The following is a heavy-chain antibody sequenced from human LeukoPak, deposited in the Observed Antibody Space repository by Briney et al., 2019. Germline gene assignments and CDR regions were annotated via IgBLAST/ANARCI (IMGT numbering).Heavy chain of an antibody. CDR3: AKDPGAHDKHFDH. V-gene: IGHV3-30*02. D-gene: IGHD3-10*01. CDR2: IRYDGSNK. CDR1: GFTFSSFA. Sequence: HTGGSLRLSCAASGFTFSSFAMHWVRQAPGKGLEWVANIRYDGSNKSYADSVKGRFTISRDSSKNTLYLQMNSLRAVDTAVYYCAKDPGAHDKHFDHWGQGTLVTVSS. J-gene: IGHJ4*02.